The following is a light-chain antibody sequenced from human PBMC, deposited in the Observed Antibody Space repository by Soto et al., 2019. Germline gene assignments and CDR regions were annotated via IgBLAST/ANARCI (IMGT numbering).Light chain of an antibody. J-gene: IGLJ2*01. CDR2: GNS. CDR1: SSNIGAGYD. Sequence: QSVLTQPPSVSGAPGQWVTISCTGSSSNIGAGYDVHWYQQLPGTAPKLLIYGNSNRPSGVPDRFSGSKSGTSASLAITGLQAEDQADYYCHSYDISLSGQGVFGGGTQLTVL. CDR3: HSYDISLSGQGV. V-gene: IGLV1-40*01.